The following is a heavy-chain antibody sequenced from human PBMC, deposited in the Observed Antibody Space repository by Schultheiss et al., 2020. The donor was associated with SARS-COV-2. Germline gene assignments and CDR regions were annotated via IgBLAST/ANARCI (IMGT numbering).Heavy chain of an antibody. J-gene: IGHJ4*02. V-gene: IGHV1-69*13. Sequence: SVKVSCKASGDTFRSNSITWVRQAPGQGLEWMGGIVPTFQTTNYAQKFQGRVTITADESTKTVYMELSSLRSEDTAMYYCATPRGIFWGNELYWGQGTLVTVSS. CDR3: ATPRGIFWGNELY. CDR1: GDTFRSNS. D-gene: IGHD3-9*01. CDR2: IVPTFQTT.